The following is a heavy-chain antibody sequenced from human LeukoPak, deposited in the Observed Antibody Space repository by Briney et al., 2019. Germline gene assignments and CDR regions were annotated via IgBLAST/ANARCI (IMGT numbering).Heavy chain of an antibody. V-gene: IGHV1-18*01. CDR2: ISAYNGNT. CDR3: ARDQVAVAGLDAFDI. J-gene: IGHJ3*02. CDR1: GYTFTSYH. Sequence: GASVKVSCKASGYTFTSYHITWVRQAPGQGLEWMGWISAYNGNTNYAQKLQGRVTMTTDTSTSTAYMELRSLRSDDTAVYYCARDQVAVAGLDAFDIWGQGTMVTVSS. D-gene: IGHD6-19*01.